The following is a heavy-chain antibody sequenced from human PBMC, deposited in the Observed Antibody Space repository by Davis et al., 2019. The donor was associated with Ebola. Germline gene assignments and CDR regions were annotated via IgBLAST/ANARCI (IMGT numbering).Heavy chain of an antibody. CDR1: GGSISSGDYY. V-gene: IGHV4-30-4*01. D-gene: IGHD3-3*01. Sequence: MPSETLSLTCTVSGGSISSGDYYWSWIRQPPGKGLEWIGEINHSGSTNYNPSLKSRVTISVDTSKNQFSLKLSSVTAADTAVYYCARGRSYFWSAILGEYGMDVWGQGTTVTVSS. J-gene: IGHJ6*02. CDR2: INHSGST. CDR3: ARGRSYFWSAILGEYGMDV.